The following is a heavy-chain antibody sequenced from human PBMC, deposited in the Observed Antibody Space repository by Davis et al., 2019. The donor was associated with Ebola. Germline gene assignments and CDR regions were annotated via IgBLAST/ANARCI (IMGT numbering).Heavy chain of an antibody. D-gene: IGHD2-2*01. Sequence: PGGSLRLSCAASGFTFTNYYMHWVRQAPGKGLEWVARIKTDGSTTRYADSVKGRCTISRDNTKNTLYLQMNILRGEDTAVYYCVRDTSHQLPHWLYYFYGMDVWGQGTTVTVSS. CDR2: IKTDGSTT. CDR1: GFTFTNYY. V-gene: IGHV3-74*01. J-gene: IGHJ6*02. CDR3: VRDTSHQLPHWLYYFYGMDV.